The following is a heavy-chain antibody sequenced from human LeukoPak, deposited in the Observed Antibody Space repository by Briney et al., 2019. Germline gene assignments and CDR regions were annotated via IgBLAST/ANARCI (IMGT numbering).Heavy chain of an antibody. J-gene: IGHJ4*02. Sequence: SETLSLTCTVFGGSISHYYWSWIRQSAGRGLEWIGRMYVSGNTNYNPSLKSRVTLSLETSKNQLSLRLNSVTAADTAAYYCARDTAGGSYYNVFDLWGRGTLVVVSS. CDR3: ARDTAGGSYYNVFDL. CDR2: MYVSGNT. D-gene: IGHD1-26*01. CDR1: GGSISHYY. V-gene: IGHV4-4*07.